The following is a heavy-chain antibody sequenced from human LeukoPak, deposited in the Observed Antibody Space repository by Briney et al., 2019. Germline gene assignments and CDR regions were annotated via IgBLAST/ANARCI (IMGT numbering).Heavy chain of an antibody. D-gene: IGHD1-7*01. CDR1: EYSFTSYW. CDR2: IYPGDSDT. V-gene: IGHV5-51*01. CDR3: ARSRTYNWNSRAWDY. J-gene: IGHJ4*02. Sequence: GESLKISCKGSEYSFTSYWIGWVRQMPGKGLEWMGIIYPGDSDTRYSPSFQGQVIISADKSISTAYLQWSSLKASDTAMYYCARSRTYNWNSRAWDYWGQGTLVTVSS.